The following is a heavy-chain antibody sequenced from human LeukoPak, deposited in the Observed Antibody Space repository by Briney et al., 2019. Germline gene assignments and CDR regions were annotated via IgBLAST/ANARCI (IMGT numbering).Heavy chain of an antibody. CDR3: ARDASYGDDAFDI. CDR2: IKQDGSEK. J-gene: IGHJ3*02. CDR1: GFTFSSYW. D-gene: IGHD5-18*01. Sequence: GGSLRLSCAASGFTFSSYWMSWVRQAPGKGLEWVANIKQDGSEKYYVDSVKGRFTISRGNAKNSLYLQMNSLRAEDTAVYYCARDASYGDDAFDIWGQGTMVTVSS. V-gene: IGHV3-7*01.